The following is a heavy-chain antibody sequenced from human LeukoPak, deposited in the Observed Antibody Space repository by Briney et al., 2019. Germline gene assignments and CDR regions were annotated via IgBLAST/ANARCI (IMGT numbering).Heavy chain of an antibody. CDR2: IFYDGTTK. CDR3: AKDLYNGYLAQ. Sequence: GGSLRLSCAASGFTLSNYGMHWVRQAPGEGLEWVAIIFYDGTTKYYADSVKGRFTISRDNSKNTLYLQMSSLRVEDTAVYYCAKDLYNGYLAQWGQGTLVTVSS. D-gene: IGHD5-18*01. CDR1: GFTLSNYG. V-gene: IGHV3-33*06. J-gene: IGHJ4*02.